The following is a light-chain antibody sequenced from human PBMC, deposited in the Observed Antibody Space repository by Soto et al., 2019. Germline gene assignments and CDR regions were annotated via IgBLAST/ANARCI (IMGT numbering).Light chain of an antibody. V-gene: IGKV1-39*01. CDR1: QSISSY. Sequence: DLQMTQSPSSLSASVGDRVTITCRASQSISSYLNWYQHKPGKAPKVLIYGASSLQSGVPSRFSGSGSGTDFTLTISSLQPEDFTSYYCQQTYTTPYTFGQGTKLEIK. CDR3: QQTYTTPYT. J-gene: IGKJ2*01. CDR2: GAS.